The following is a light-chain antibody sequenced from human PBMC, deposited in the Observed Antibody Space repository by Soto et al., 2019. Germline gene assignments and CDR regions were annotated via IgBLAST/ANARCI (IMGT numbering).Light chain of an antibody. J-gene: IGLJ1*01. CDR1: SSDVDNYNN. CDR2: DVN. Sequence: QSALTQPRSVSGSPGQSVTISCTRTSSDVDNYNNVSWYQQHQGKAPKRLIYDVNKRPSGVPYRFSGSKSGNTASLTISGLQAGDEADYFCCSYAGTYTRVFGTGTKVTVL. V-gene: IGLV2-11*01. CDR3: CSYAGTYTRV.